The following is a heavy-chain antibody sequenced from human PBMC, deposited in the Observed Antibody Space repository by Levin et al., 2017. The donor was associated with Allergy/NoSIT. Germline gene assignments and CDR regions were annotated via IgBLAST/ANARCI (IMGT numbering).Heavy chain of an antibody. J-gene: IGHJ5*02. CDR2: IFYSGDA. V-gene: IGHV4-30-4*01. Sequence: SETLSLTCSVSGDSMKSGDFYWSWIRQSPGTGLEWVGGIFYSGDAYYNPSLKSRTTISLDTAKTQFSLKVTAVTAADTGVYYCARGFYDSSGDSSGYWFDPWGHGTQVTVAS. CDR3: ARGFYDSSGDSSGYWFDP. D-gene: IGHD3-22*01. CDR1: GDSMKSGDFY.